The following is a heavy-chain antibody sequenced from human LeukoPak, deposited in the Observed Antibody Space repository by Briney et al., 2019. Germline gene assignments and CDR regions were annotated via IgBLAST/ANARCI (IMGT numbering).Heavy chain of an antibody. CDR3: AKGLVGSSIADFFDY. V-gene: IGHV3-9*03. J-gene: IGHJ4*02. D-gene: IGHD6-6*01. CDR1: GFTFDDYA. CDR2: ISWNSGSI. Sequence: PGRSLRLSCAASGFTFDDYAVHWVRQAPGKGLEWVSGISWNSGSIGYADSVKGRFTISRDNAKNSLYLQMNSLRGEDMALYYCAKGLVGSSIADFFDYWGQGTLVTVSS.